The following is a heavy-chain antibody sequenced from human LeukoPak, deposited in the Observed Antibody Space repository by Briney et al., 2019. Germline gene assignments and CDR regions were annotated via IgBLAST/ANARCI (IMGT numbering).Heavy chain of an antibody. CDR1: GGSISSYY. Sequence: SETLSLTCTVSGGSISSYYWSWIRQPPGKGLEWVGYIYYSGSTNYNPSLKSRGTISVDTPKNQFSLKLRSVTAADTAVYYCARVTGYVIADYFDYWGQGTLVTVSS. V-gene: IGHV4-59*01. D-gene: IGHD3-22*01. CDR2: IYYSGST. J-gene: IGHJ4*02. CDR3: ARVTGYVIADYFDY.